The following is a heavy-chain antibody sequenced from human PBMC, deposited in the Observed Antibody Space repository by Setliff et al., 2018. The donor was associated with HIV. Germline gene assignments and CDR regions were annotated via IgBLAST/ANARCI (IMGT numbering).Heavy chain of an antibody. V-gene: IGHV4-4*07. CDR2: ISAAGTI. D-gene: IGHD6-13*01. CDR1: GGSISSYY. Sequence: PSETLSLTCTVPGGSISSYYWSWIRQPAGKRLEFIGRISAAGTINYNPSLRSRVTLSVDTSENQFSLTVNSVTAADTAMYFCARDEGRATGSWWDQSASWYLDYWGHGILVTVSS. CDR3: ARDEGRATGSWWDQSASWYLDY. J-gene: IGHJ4*01.